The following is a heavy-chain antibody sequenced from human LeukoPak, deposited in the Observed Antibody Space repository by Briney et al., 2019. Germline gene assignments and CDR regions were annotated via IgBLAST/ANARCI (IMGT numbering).Heavy chain of an antibody. Sequence: SETLSLTCTVSGGSISSSSYYWGWVRQPPGKRLEWIGSIYYSGSTSYKPSLKSRLTISLDTSKNQFSLKVSSVTAADTAIYYCTRESSSSPDSWGQGTLVTVSS. CDR2: IYYSGST. CDR1: GGSISSSSYY. D-gene: IGHD6-6*01. V-gene: IGHV4-39*01. CDR3: TRESSSSPDS. J-gene: IGHJ5*01.